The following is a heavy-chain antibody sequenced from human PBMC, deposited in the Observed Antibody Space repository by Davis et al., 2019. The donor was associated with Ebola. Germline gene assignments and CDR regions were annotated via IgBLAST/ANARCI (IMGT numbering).Heavy chain of an antibody. Sequence: ASVKVSCKASGYTFTSYDINWVRQATGQGLEWMGWLNPNSGNTDSTHKFQGRLTMTKNISIDTAYMELSTLTSEDTAVYYCARRVYSRSGFDSWGQGTLVTVSS. D-gene: IGHD2-8*01. V-gene: IGHV1-8*01. CDR3: ARRVYSRSGFDS. CDR2: LNPNSGNT. J-gene: IGHJ4*02. CDR1: GYTFTSYD.